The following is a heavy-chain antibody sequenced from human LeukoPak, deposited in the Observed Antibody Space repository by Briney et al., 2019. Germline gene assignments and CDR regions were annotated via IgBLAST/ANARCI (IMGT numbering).Heavy chain of an antibody. CDR3: ARAVGYCSSTSCWHIDY. CDR1: GFTFCSYS. J-gene: IGHJ4*02. CDR2: IRSSSSYL. V-gene: IGHV3-21*01. Sequence: GGSLRLSCAPSGFTFCSYSMNSVRQAPGKGLEGVPSIRSSSSYLYYADSVQGRFPNSRDNAKNSLYLQMNSLRAEDTAVYYCARAVGYCSSTSCWHIDYWGQGTLVTVSS. D-gene: IGHD2-2*01.